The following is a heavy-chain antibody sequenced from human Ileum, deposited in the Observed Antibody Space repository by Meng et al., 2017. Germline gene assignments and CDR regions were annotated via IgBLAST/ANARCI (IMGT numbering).Heavy chain of an antibody. Sequence: VQPQVSGPGLVKPSQTLFLTCTVSGVSISRGFYHWNWIRQHPGKGLEWIGSIYYSGTIYYNPSLKSRVTISLDTSKNQFSLNLSSVTAADTAVYYCARDRFSSGSSNWFDPWGQGTLVTVSS. CDR1: GVSISRGFYH. V-gene: IGHV4-31*03. CDR2: IYYSGTI. D-gene: IGHD3-10*01. J-gene: IGHJ5*02. CDR3: ARDRFSSGSSNWFDP.